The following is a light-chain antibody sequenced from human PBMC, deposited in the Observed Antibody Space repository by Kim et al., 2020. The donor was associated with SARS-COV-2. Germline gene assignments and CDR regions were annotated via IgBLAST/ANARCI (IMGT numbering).Light chain of an antibody. CDR2: PAS. V-gene: IGKV1-27*01. CDR3: QKFNSAPLT. J-gene: IGKJ4*01. Sequence: DIQMTQSPSSLSASVGDRVTITCRASQGIGDYLAWYQQKPGKVPELLVYPASTLQSGVPSRFSASGSGTDFTLTISSLQPEDVATYYCQKFNSAPLTCGGGTKVEI. CDR1: QGIGDY.